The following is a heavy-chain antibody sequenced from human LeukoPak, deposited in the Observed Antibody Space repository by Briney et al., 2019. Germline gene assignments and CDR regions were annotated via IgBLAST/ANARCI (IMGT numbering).Heavy chain of an antibody. CDR1: GFTFSTYS. Sequence: GGSLRLSCAASGFTFSTYSRNWVRQAPGKGLEWVSSISSGSTNINYADSVKGRFTISRDNAKNSLYLQMNSLRVEDTAVYYCARPSSSWYYFDYWGQGTLVTVSS. CDR2: ISSGSTNI. D-gene: IGHD6-13*01. J-gene: IGHJ4*02. CDR3: ARPSSSWYYFDY. V-gene: IGHV3-21*01.